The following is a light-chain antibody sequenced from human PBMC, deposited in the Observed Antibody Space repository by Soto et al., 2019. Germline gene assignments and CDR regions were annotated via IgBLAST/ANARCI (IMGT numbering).Light chain of an antibody. CDR1: SSDVGGYNY. CDR3: CSYAGSYRYV. Sequence: QSALTQPRSVSGSPGQSVTISCTGTSSDVGGYNYVSWYQQHPGKAPKLMIYDVSKRPSGVPDRFSGSKSGNTASPTISGLQAEDEADYYCCSYAGSYRYVFGTGTKVTVL. CDR2: DVS. V-gene: IGLV2-11*01. J-gene: IGLJ1*01.